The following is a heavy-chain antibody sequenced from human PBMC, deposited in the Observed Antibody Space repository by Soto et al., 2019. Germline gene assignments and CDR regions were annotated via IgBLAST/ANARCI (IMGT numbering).Heavy chain of an antibody. CDR3: AKDLYCSSTSCRTYYYGMDV. CDR2: ISGSGGST. V-gene: IGHV3-23*01. CDR1: GFTFSSYA. J-gene: IGHJ6*02. Sequence: EVQLLESGGGLVQPGGSLRLSCAASGFTFSSYAMSWVRQAPGKGLEWVSAISGSGGSTYYADSVKGRFTISRDNSKNTLYLQMNSLRAEDTAVYYCAKDLYCSSTSCRTYYYGMDVWGQGTTVTVSS. D-gene: IGHD2-2*01.